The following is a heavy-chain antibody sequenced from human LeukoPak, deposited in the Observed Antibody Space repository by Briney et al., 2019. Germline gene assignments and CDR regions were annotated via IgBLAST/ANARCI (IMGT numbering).Heavy chain of an antibody. Sequence: PSETLSLTCTVSGDSITCNRYSWGWIRQPPGKGLEWIGAIYSSGSTYYNPSLLSRVTISVDTSKNQFSLRLSSVTAADTAVYYCASGVWALSWGQGTLVTVSS. CDR3: ASGVWALS. J-gene: IGHJ5*02. V-gene: IGHV4-39*01. D-gene: IGHD2-21*02. CDR2: IYSSGST. CDR1: GDSITCNRYS.